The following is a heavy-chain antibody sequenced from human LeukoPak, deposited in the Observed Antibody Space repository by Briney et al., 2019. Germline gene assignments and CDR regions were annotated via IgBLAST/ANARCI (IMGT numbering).Heavy chain of an antibody. CDR2: INSDGSST. CDR1: GFTSTTYW. V-gene: IGHV3-74*01. J-gene: IGHJ3*02. CDR3: GLRHGILTGPSRAFDI. Sequence: GGSLRLSCAGSGFTSTTYWMHWVRQVPGKGLVWVSRINSDGSSTSYADSVKGRFTISRDNAKNRLYLQMNSLRAEDKTVYYCGLRHGILTGPSRAFDIWGQGTMVTVSS. D-gene: IGHD3-9*01.